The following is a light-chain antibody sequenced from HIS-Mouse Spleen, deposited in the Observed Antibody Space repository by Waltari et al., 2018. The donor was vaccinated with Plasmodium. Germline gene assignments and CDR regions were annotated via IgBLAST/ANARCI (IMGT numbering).Light chain of an antibody. CDR1: QSVSSY. V-gene: IGKV3-11*01. Sequence: EIVLTRSPATLSLSPGERATLSCRASQSVSSYLAWYQQKPGQAPRLLIYDASNRATGIPARFRSSGSGTDFTLTISSLEPEDFAVYYCQQRSNWPRVLTFGGGTKVEIK. J-gene: IGKJ4*01. CDR2: DAS. CDR3: QQRSNWPRVLT.